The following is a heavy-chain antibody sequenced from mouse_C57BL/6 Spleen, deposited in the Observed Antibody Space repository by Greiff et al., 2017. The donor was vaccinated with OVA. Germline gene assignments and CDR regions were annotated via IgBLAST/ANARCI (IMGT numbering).Heavy chain of an antibody. D-gene: IGHD4-1*01. CDR2: IYPSDSET. J-gene: IGHJ2*01. Sequence: VQLQQPGAELVRPGSSVKLSCKASGYTFTSYWMDWVKQRPGQGLEWIGNIYPSDSETHYNQKFKDKATLTVDKSSSTAYMQLSSLTSEDSAVYYCARERVKLGPFDYWGQGTTLTVSS. CDR3: ARERVKLGPFDY. V-gene: IGHV1-61*01. CDR1: GYTFTSYW.